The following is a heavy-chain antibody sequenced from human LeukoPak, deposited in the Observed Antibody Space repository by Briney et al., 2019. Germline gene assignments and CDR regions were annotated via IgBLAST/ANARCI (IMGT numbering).Heavy chain of an antibody. CDR3: AKERDNWNDLRFDC. D-gene: IGHD1-1*01. V-gene: IGHV3-30*18. CDR1: GFTFSSYG. CDR2: ISYDGSNK. J-gene: IGHJ4*02. Sequence: GGSLRLSWAASGFTFSSYGMHWVRQAPGKGLEWVAVISYDGSNKYYADSAKGRFTISRDNSKHTLYLQMNSLRAEDTAVYYCAKERDNWNDLRFDCWGQGTLVTVSS.